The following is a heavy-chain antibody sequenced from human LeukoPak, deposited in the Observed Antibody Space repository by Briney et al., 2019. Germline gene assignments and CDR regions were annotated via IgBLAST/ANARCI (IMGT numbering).Heavy chain of an antibody. Sequence: PSETLSLTCVVYGGSFRDYYWSWIRQTPGEGLQWIGGIKHSGSTDFNPSLKSRVTMSIDTSKNQFSLKLSSVTAADTAVYYCARGSRGTFDYWGQGTLVTVSS. CDR2: IKHSGST. J-gene: IGHJ4*02. CDR3: ARGSRGTFDY. CDR1: GGSFRDYY. V-gene: IGHV4-34*01.